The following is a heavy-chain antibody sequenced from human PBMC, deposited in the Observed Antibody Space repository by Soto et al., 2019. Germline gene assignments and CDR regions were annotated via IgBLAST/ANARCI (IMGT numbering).Heavy chain of an antibody. CDR1: GFTFSSYG. J-gene: IGHJ6*02. CDR3: AKDFLAARYYYYGMDV. CDR2: ISYDGSNK. Sequence: GSLRLSCAASGFTFSSYGMHWVRQAPGKGLEWVAVISYDGSNKYYADSVKGRFTISRDNSKNTLYLQMNSLRAEDTAVYYCAKDFLAARYYYYGMDVWGQGTTVTVSS. V-gene: IGHV3-30*18.